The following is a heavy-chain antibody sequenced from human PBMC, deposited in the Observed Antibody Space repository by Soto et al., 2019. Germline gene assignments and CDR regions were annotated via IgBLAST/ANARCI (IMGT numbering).Heavy chain of an antibody. D-gene: IGHD2-15*01. J-gene: IGHJ3*02. CDR1: GYSFTSYW. V-gene: IGHV5-10-1*01. Sequence: GESLKISCKGSGYSFTSYWISWVRQMPGKGLEWMGRIDPSDSYTNYSPSFQGHVTISADKSISTAYLQWSSLKASDTAMYYCARRYCSGGSCYVAGGGAFDIWGQGTMVTVSS. CDR2: IDPSDSYT. CDR3: ARRYCSGGSCYVAGGGAFDI.